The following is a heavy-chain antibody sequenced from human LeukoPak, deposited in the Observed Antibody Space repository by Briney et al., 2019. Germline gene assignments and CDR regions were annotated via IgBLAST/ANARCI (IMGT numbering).Heavy chain of an antibody. J-gene: IGHJ4*02. CDR3: AARGTYCSGGSCYEGYYFDY. V-gene: IGHV4-4*02. CDR2: IYHSGST. CDR1: GGSISSSNW. Sequence: SETLSLTCAVSGGSISSSNWWSWVRQPPGKGLEWIGEIYHSGSTNYNPSLKSRVTISVDKSKNQFSLKLSSVTAADTAVYYCAARGTYCSGGSCYEGYYFDYWGQGTLVTVSS. D-gene: IGHD2-15*01.